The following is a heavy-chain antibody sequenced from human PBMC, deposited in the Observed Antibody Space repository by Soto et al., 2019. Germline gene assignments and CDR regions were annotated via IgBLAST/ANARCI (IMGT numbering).Heavy chain of an antibody. CDR2: ISYDGSNK. D-gene: IGHD3-9*01. J-gene: IGHJ4*02. V-gene: IGHV3-30-3*01. CDR3: ARDPKPDILAYFDY. CDR1: GFTFSNYA. Sequence: PGGSLRLSCAASGFTFSNYALHWVRQAPGKGLEWVAVISYDGSNKYYADSVKGRFTISRDNSKNTVYLQMNSLRVDDTAVYFCARDPKPDILAYFDYWGQGTPVTVSS.